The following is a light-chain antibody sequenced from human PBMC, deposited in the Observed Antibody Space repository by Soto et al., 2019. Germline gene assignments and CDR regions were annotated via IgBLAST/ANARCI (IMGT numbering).Light chain of an antibody. J-gene: IGKJ1*01. Sequence: DIQMTQSPSSLSASVGDRVTITCQASQDISNYLNWYQQKPGKAPKLLIYDASNLETGVPSRFSGSGSGTDFTFTISSLQPEDIATYYCQQYVSSPWAFGQGTKVEI. CDR1: QDISNY. CDR2: DAS. CDR3: QQYVSSPWA. V-gene: IGKV1-33*01.